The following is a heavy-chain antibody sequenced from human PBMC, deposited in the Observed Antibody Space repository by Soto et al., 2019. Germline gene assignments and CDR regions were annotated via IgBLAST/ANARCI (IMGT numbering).Heavy chain of an antibody. Sequence: PSETLSLTCTVSGGSISSGGYYWSWIRQHPGKGLEWIGYIYYSGSTYYNPSLKSRATISVDTSKNQFSLKLSSVTAADTAVYYCARGRTSSPTPGDYWGQGTLVTVSS. J-gene: IGHJ4*02. D-gene: IGHD2-2*01. V-gene: IGHV4-31*03. CDR3: ARGRTSSPTPGDY. CDR2: IYYSGST. CDR1: GGSISSGGYY.